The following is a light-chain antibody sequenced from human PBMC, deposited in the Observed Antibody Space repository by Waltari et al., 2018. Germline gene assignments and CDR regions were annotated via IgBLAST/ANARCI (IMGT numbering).Light chain of an antibody. CDR3: QHYGSASMYT. CDR2: GAS. Sequence: EIVLTQSPGTLSLSPGERATLSCRSSQSINSTYVAWYQQKPGQAPRLLLSGASSRSTGIPDRCSGSGSGKDFTIIISRLGPEEFAVYYCQHYGSASMYTFGQGPSWRSN. V-gene: IGKV3-20*01. CDR1: QSINSTY. J-gene: IGKJ2*01.